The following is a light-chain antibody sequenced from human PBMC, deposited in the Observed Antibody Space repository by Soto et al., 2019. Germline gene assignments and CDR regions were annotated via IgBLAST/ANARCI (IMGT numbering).Light chain of an antibody. Sequence: QSALTQPPSASGSPGQSVTISCTGSSSDFGGYNCVSWFQQHPGKAPKLMIFEDIKRPSGVPDRFSASKSGNTASLTVSGLQAEDEADYYCSSYGGSDNLIFGGGTKVTVL. J-gene: IGLJ2*01. CDR3: SSYGGSDNLI. CDR2: EDI. V-gene: IGLV2-8*01. CDR1: SSDFGGYNC.